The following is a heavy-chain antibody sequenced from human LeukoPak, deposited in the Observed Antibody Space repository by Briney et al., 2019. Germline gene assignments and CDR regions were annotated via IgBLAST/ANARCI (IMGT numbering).Heavy chain of an antibody. V-gene: IGHV3-66*02. Sequence: PGGSLRLSCAASGFTISNNYMTWVRQAPGKGLEWVSVIYNGDSTYYADSVKGRFTISRDNSQNTLCLQINSLRAEDTAVYYCARGTYGGIDYWGQGTLVTVSS. CDR2: IYNGDST. J-gene: IGHJ4*02. D-gene: IGHD4-23*01. CDR1: GFTISNNY. CDR3: ARGTYGGIDY.